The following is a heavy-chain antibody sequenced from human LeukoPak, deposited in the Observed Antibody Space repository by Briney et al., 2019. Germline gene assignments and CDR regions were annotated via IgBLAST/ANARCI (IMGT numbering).Heavy chain of an antibody. CDR2: IYYSGST. V-gene: IGHV4-59*01. CDR1: GGSISSYY. J-gene: IGHJ4*02. CDR3: ARDSGSSGWYKMVY. D-gene: IGHD6-19*01. Sequence: SETLSLTCTVSGGSISSYYWSWIRQPPGKGLEWIGYIYYSGSTNYNPSLKSRVTISVDTYKNQFSLKLSSVTAADTAVYYCARDSGSSGWYKMVYWGQGTLVTVSS.